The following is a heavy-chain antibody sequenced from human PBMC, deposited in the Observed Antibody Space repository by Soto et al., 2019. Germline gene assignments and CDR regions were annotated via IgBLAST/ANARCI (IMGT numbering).Heavy chain of an antibody. Sequence: HPGGSLRLSCAASGFTFSSYGMAGSRKAPGKGLEWVAVIWYDGSNKYYADSVKGRFTISRDNSKNTLYLQMNSPRAEDTAVYYCARDIETLPSSGWHDFDPWGQGTLVTGSS. J-gene: IGHJ5*02. D-gene: IGHD6-19*01. CDR3: ARDIETLPSSGWHDFDP. CDR1: GFTFSSYG. CDR2: IWYDGSNK. V-gene: IGHV3-33*01.